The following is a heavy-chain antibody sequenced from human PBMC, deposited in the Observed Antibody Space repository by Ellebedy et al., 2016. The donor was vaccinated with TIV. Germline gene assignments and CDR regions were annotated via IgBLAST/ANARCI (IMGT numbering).Heavy chain of an antibody. CDR3: ARDLLLWFGEYPVNEVIADY. V-gene: IGHV1-18*04. J-gene: IGHJ4*02. D-gene: IGHD3-10*01. CDR1: GYTFTSYG. CDR2: ISAYNGNT. Sequence: AASVKVSCKASGYTFTSYGISWVRQAPGQGLEWLGWISAYNGNTNYAQKLQGRVTMTTDTSTSTAYMELRSLRSDDTAVYYCARDLLLWFGEYPVNEVIADYWGQGTLVTVSS.